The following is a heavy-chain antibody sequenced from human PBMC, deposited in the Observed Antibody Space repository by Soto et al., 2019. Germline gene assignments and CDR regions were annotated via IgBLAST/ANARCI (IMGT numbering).Heavy chain of an antibody. J-gene: IGHJ4*02. D-gene: IGHD6-13*01. CDR1: GFTFSSYD. CDR2: IGKAGDT. CDR3: TRGAAGFDY. Sequence: EVQLVESGGDLVQPGWSLRLSCAASGFTFSSYDFHWVRQTTGKGLEWVSGIGKAGDTYYAGSVKGRFTTSRENAKNSLYLQMNSLRAGDTAVYYCTRGAAGFDYWGQGTLVTVSS. V-gene: IGHV3-13*01.